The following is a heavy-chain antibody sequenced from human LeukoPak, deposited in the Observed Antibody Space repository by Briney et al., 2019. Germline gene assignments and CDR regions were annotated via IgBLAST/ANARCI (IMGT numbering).Heavy chain of an antibody. J-gene: IGHJ4*02. V-gene: IGHV3-7*01. CDR1: GFTFRSYW. D-gene: IGHD2-2*01. Sequence: GSLRLSCAASGFTFRSYWMSWVRQAPGKGLEWVANIKQDGSEKYYVDSVKGRFTISRDNAKNSLYLQMNSLRAEDTAVYYCATLDDIVVVPAAYWGQGTLVTVSS. CDR2: IKQDGSEK. CDR3: ATLDDIVVVPAAY.